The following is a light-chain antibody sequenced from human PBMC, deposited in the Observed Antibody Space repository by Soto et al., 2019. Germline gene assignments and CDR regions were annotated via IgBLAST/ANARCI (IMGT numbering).Light chain of an antibody. J-gene: IGKJ5*01. Sequence: DIVLTQSPGTLSLSPGERATLSCRASQSVSSNHLAWYQQKPGQAPRLLIYDVSNRATGVPARFSGSGSETDFTLTISSLEPEDFAVYYCQQRSNWPPITFGQGTRLEIK. CDR2: DVS. V-gene: IGKV3-11*01. CDR3: QQRSNWPPIT. CDR1: QSVSSN.